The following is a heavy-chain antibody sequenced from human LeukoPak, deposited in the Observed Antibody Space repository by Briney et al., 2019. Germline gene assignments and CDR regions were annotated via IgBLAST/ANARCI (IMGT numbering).Heavy chain of an antibody. V-gene: IGHV4-59*08. CDR1: GGSISSYY. J-gene: IGHJ4*02. Sequence: SETLSLTCTVSGGSISSYYWSWIRQPPGKGLEWIGYIYYSGSTNYNPSLKSRVTISVDTSKNQFSLKLSSVTAADTAVYYCARLGDYVWGSYLGQIDYWGQGTLVTVSS. CDR2: IYYSGST. CDR3: ARLGDYVWGSYLGQIDY. D-gene: IGHD3-16*01.